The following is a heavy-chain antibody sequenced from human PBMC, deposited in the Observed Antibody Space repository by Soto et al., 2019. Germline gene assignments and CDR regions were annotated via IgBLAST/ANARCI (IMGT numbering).Heavy chain of an antibody. V-gene: IGHV3-23*01. Sequence: PGGSLRLSCAVSGFTFSSYAMSWVRQAPGRGLEWVSAISGSGGNTYYADSVRGRFTISRDNSKNTLYLQMNSLRAEDTAVYYSAKDATETTRKFDYWGQGTLVTVSS. J-gene: IGHJ4*02. CDR1: GFTFSSYA. CDR2: ISGSGGNT. D-gene: IGHD1-7*01. CDR3: AKDATETTRKFDY.